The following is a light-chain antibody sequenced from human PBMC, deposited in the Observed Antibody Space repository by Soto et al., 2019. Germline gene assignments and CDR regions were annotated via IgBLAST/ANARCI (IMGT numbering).Light chain of an antibody. Sequence: DIQLTQSPASLSASVGDTVTITCRASQGISNFLAWYQQRPGTVPRFLIYAASTLHSGVPSRFSGSGSGTHFTITISSLKPEDFATYYCQKYDRAPYTFGPGTRLQIK. CDR3: QKYDRAPYT. CDR2: AAS. V-gene: IGKV1-27*01. J-gene: IGKJ2*01. CDR1: QGISNF.